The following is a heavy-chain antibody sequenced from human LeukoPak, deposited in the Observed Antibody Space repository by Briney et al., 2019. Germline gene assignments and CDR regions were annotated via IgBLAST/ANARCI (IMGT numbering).Heavy chain of an antibody. D-gene: IGHD4-17*01. Sequence: PSETLSLTCTVSGGSISSSSYYWGWIRQPPGKGLEWIGSAYYSGSAYYNPSLKSRVTISVDTSKNQFSLKLSSVTAADAAVYYCARDHYGAPYYFDYWGQGTLVTVSS. CDR3: ARDHYGAPYYFDY. V-gene: IGHV4-39*07. CDR1: GGSISSSSYY. CDR2: AYYSGSA. J-gene: IGHJ4*02.